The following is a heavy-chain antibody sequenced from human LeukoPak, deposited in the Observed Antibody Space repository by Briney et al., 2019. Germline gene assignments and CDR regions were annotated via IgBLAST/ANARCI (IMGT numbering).Heavy chain of an antibody. Sequence: GGSLRLSCAASGFTFSAYWMHWVRQSPGKGLVWVSRINSDGSSTDYADSVKGRFTISRDIAKSTMYLQMNSLRAEDTAVYYCARVATTSSKWSLDYWGQGTLVTVSS. CDR2: INSDGSST. V-gene: IGHV3-74*01. J-gene: IGHJ4*02. CDR1: GFTFSAYW. D-gene: IGHD2-2*01. CDR3: ARVATTSSKWSLDY.